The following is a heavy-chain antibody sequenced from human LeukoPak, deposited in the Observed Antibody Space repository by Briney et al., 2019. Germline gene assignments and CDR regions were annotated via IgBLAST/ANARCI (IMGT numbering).Heavy chain of an antibody. J-gene: IGHJ4*02. CDR2: MYTSGST. V-gene: IGHV4-4*07. CDR1: GGSISSYY. Sequence: SETLSLTCTVFGGSISSYYWSWIRQPAGKGLEWIGRMYTSGSTNYNPSLKSRVAMSVDTSKNQFSLKLSSVTAADTAVYYCARDTGYYFGSGNYLYYFDYWGQGTLVTVSS. CDR3: ARDTGYYFGSGNYLYYFDY. D-gene: IGHD3-10*01.